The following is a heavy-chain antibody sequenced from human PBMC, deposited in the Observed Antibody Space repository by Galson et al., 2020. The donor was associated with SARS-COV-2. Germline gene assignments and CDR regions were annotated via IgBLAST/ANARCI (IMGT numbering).Heavy chain of an antibody. CDR3: ARDSPSGSYLDFGYGYFEY. Sequence: GESLKISCAASGFIFSSYGMHWVRQAPGKALEWVAVISYDGSKKYYADSVRGRFTISRDNSKNTLYLQMNSLRAEDTAVYYCARDSPSGSYLDFGYGYFEYWGQGTQVTVSS. D-gene: IGHD1-26*01. V-gene: IGHV3-33*05. J-gene: IGHJ4*02. CDR2: ISYDGSKK. CDR1: GFIFSSYG.